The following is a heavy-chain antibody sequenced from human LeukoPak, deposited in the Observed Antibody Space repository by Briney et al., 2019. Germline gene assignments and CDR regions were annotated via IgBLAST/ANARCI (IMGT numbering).Heavy chain of an antibody. CDR1: GGTFSSYA. CDR3: ARDPDPYDSSGY. D-gene: IGHD3-22*01. Sequence: SVKVSCKASGGTFSSYAISWVRQAPGQGLEWMERIIPIFGTANYAQKFQGRVTITTDESTSTAYMELSSLRSEDTAVYYCARDPDPYDSSGYWGQGTLVTVSS. J-gene: IGHJ4*02. V-gene: IGHV1-69*05. CDR2: IIPIFGTA.